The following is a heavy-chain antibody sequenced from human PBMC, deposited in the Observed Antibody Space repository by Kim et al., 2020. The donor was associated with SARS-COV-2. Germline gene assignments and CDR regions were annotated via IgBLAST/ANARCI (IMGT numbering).Heavy chain of an antibody. Sequence: GGSLRLSCAASGFTFSSYSMNWVRQAPGKGLEWVSYISSSSSTIYYADSVKGRFTISRDNAKNSLYLQMNSLRDEDTAVYYCAILKSVMVRGVTNFDYWGQGTLVTVSS. CDR3: AILKSVMVRGVTNFDY. CDR2: ISSSSSTI. CDR1: GFTFSSYS. J-gene: IGHJ4*02. D-gene: IGHD3-10*01. V-gene: IGHV3-48*02.